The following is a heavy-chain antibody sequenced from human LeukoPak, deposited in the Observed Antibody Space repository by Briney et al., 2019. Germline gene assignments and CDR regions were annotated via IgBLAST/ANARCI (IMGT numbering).Heavy chain of an antibody. CDR3: ARVGTGDGYYPNTGGYFDY. CDR2: ISSNGGST. D-gene: IGHD5-24*01. V-gene: IGHV3-64*01. CDR1: GFTFSSYA. J-gene: IGHJ4*02. Sequence: GGSLRLSCAASGFTFSSYAMQWVRQAPGKGLEYVTAISSNGGSTYYANSVKGRFTISRDNSKNSLYLQMGSLRAEDMAVYYCARVGTGDGYYPNTGGYFDYWGQGTLVTVSS.